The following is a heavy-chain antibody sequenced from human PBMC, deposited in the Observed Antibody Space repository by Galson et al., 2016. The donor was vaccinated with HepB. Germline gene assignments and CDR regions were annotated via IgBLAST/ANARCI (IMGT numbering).Heavy chain of an antibody. J-gene: IGHJ6*02. CDR3: AGVFTMVRGVTNTFYYYGMDV. V-gene: IGHV1-2*02. D-gene: IGHD3-10*01. Sequence: VKVSCKASGYTLTDYYIHWVRQAPGQGLEWMGWINPNSGGTNYAQKFQGRVTMTRDTSISTAYMELSGLKSDDTAVYYCAGVFTMVRGVTNTFYYYGMDVWGQGTTVTVSS. CDR1: GYTLTDYY. CDR2: INPNSGGT.